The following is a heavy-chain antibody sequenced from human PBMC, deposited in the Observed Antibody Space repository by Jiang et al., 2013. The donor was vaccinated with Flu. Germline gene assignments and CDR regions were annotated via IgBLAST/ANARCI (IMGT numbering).Heavy chain of an antibody. V-gene: IGHV5-51*01. D-gene: IGHD6-13*01. CDR3: ARDFSSWYKRGGLDY. J-gene: IGHJ4*02. Sequence: LEWMGIIYPGDSDTRYSPSFQGQVTISADKSISTAYLQWSSLKASDTAMYYCARDFSSWYKRGGLDYWGQGTLVTVSS. CDR2: IYPGDSDT.